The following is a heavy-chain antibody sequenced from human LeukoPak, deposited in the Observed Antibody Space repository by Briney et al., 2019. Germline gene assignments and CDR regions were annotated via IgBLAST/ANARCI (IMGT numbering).Heavy chain of an antibody. CDR3: ARDFGYAPDY. D-gene: IGHD5-12*01. Sequence: MSWVRQAPGKGLEWVANIKQDGSEKYYVDSVKGRFTISRDNAKNSLYLQMNSLRAEDTAVYYCARDFGYAPDYRGQGTLVTASS. J-gene: IGHJ4*02. CDR2: IKQDGSEK. V-gene: IGHV3-7*01.